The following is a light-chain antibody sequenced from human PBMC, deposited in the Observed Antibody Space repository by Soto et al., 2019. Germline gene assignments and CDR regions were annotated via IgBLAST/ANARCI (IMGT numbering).Light chain of an antibody. CDR2: WAS. CDR1: QSVLYSSNNKNY. Sequence: DIVMTQSPDSLAVSLGERATINCKSSQSVLYSSNNKNYLAWYQQRPGQPPKLLIYWASTRESGVPDRFSGSGSGTDFTLTITSLQAEDLAFYYCQHYESTPPTFGQGTKLEIE. CDR3: QHYESTPPT. V-gene: IGKV4-1*01. J-gene: IGKJ2*01.